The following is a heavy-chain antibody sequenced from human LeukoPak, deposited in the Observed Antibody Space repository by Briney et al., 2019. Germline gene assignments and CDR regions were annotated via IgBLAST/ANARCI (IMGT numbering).Heavy chain of an antibody. J-gene: IGHJ4*02. CDR3: ARERGYSYGYSDY. CDR2: ISSSSNYI. CDR1: GFTFSSYW. Sequence: GGSLRLSCAASGFTFSSYWMSWVRQAPGKGLEWVSSISSSSNYIYYADSVKGRFTISRDNAKNSLYLQMNSLRAEDTAVYYCARERGYSYGYSDYWGQGTLVTVSS. D-gene: IGHD5-18*01. V-gene: IGHV3-21*01.